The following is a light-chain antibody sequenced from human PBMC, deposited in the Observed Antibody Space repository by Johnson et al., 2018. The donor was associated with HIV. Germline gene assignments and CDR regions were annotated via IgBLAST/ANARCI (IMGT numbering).Light chain of an antibody. J-gene: IGLJ1*01. CDR3: GTWDSSLSVV. V-gene: IGLV1-51*01. CDR1: SSNIGNNY. Sequence: QPVLTQPPSVSAAPGQKVSISCSGSSSNIGNNYVSWYQQLPGTAPKLLIYDNNKRPSGIPDRFSGSKSGPSATLGITGLQTGDEADYYCGTWDSSLSVVFGTGTKVTVL. CDR2: DNN.